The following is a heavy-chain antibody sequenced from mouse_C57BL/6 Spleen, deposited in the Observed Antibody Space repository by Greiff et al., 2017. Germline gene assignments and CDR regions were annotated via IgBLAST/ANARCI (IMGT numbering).Heavy chain of an antibody. CDR1: GYTFTSYW. V-gene: IGHV1-69*01. J-gene: IGHJ4*01. CDR2: IDPSDSYT. Sequence: QVQLQQPGAELVMPGASVKLSCKASGYTFTSYWMHWVKQRPGQGLEWIGEIDPSDSYTNYNQKFKGKSTLTVDKSSSTAYMQLSSLTSGDSAVYYCARSHYYGNSYDAMDYWGQGTTVTVSS. D-gene: IGHD1-1*01. CDR3: ARSHYYGNSYDAMDY.